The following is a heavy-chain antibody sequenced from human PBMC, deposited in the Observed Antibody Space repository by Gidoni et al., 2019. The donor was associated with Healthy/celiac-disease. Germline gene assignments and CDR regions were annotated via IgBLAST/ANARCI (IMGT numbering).Heavy chain of an antibody. D-gene: IGHD3-22*01. CDR2: IDWDDDK. CDR3: ARGGSYYYDSSGYFDAFDI. V-gene: IGHV2-70*01. J-gene: IGHJ3*02. Sequence: QVTLRESGPALVKPTQTLTLTCTFSGFSLSTSGMCVSWIRQPPGKALEWLALIDWDDDKYYSTSLKTRLTISKDTSKNQVVLTMTNMDPVDTATYYCARGGSYYYDSSGYFDAFDIWGQGTMVTVSS. CDR1: GFSLSTSGMC.